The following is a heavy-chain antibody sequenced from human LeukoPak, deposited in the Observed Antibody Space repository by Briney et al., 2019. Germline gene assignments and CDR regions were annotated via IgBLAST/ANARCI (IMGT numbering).Heavy chain of an antibody. CDR3: ARVGKWFGDAGSFDP. CDR1: GGSISSSSYY. J-gene: IGHJ5*02. V-gene: IGHV4-39*07. D-gene: IGHD3-10*01. Sequence: PSETLSLTCTVSGGSISSSSYYWGWIRQPPGKGLEWIGSIYYSGSTYYNPSLKSRVTISVDTSKNQFSLKLSSVTAADTAVYYCARVGKWFGDAGSFDPWGQGTLVTVSS. CDR2: IYYSGST.